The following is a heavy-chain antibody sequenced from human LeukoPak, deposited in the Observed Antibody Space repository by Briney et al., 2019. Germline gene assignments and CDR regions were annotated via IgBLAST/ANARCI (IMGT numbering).Heavy chain of an antibody. D-gene: IGHD2-15*01. V-gene: IGHV3-74*01. Sequence: GGSLRLSCAASGFTFSTHWMHWVRQAPGKGLVWLSRINTDGRSTGYADSVKGRFTISRDNAKNTLYLQMNSLRAEDTAVYYCARCSYSGGSCPDYWGQGTLVTVSS. CDR3: ARCSYSGGSCPDY. CDR2: INTDGRST. CDR1: GFTFSTHW. J-gene: IGHJ4*02.